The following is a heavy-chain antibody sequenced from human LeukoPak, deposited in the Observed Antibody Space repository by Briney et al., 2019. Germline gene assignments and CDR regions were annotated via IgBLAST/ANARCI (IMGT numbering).Heavy chain of an antibody. CDR1: GFTFSSYW. V-gene: IGHV3-7*01. J-gene: IGHJ3*02. CDR2: IKQDGSEK. Sequence: GGSLRLSCAASGFTFSSYWMSWVRQAPGKGLEWVANIKQDGSEKYYVDSVKGRFTISRDNAKNSLYLQMNSLRAEDTAVYYCARDRHVSILWRSPLRGRAGHYDAFDIWGQGTMVTVSS. D-gene: IGHD2-21*01. CDR3: ARDRHVSILWRSPLRGRAGHYDAFDI.